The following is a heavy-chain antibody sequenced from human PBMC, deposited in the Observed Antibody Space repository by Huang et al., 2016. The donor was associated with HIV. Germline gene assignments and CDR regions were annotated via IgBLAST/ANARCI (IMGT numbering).Heavy chain of an antibody. CDR3: ARSAYGDLDY. Sequence: QVHLVQSGAEVKKPGASVKVSCKASGYTFTNYDINWVRQAPGRGLEWMGWMNPNTGNTGIAESFQGRVTMTRKTSITTAYMELTSLTSEDTAVYYWARSAYGDLDYWGLGTLVIVSS. CDR2: MNPNTGNT. CDR1: GYTFTNYD. D-gene: IGHD4-17*01. V-gene: IGHV1-8*02. J-gene: IGHJ4*02.